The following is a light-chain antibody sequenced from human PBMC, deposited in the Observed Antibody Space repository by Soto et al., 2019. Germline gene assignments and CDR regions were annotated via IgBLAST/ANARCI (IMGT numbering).Light chain of an antibody. CDR1: QSVSNN. Sequence: EIVMTQSPATLSVSPGERATLSCRASQSVSNNLAWYQQKPGQALRLLIYGASTRATGIPARFSGSGSGTEFTLTISSLQSEDFAVYYCQQYNNWPLTFGQGTKVDNK. V-gene: IGKV3-15*01. CDR3: QQYNNWPLT. CDR2: GAS. J-gene: IGKJ1*01.